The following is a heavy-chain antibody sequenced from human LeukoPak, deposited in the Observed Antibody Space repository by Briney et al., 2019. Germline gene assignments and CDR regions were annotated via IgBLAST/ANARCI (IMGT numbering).Heavy chain of an antibody. V-gene: IGHV4-4*02. J-gene: IGHJ3*02. CDR2: IYHSGNT. CDR1: GGSISSNNW. Sequence: SETLSLTCAVSGGSISSNNWWSWVRQPPGKGLEWIGEIYHSGNTNYNPSLKSRVTISVDTSKNQFSLKLNSVTAADTAVYYCAKSNGYGLVDIWGQGTMVTVSS. D-gene: IGHD2-8*01. CDR3: AKSNGYGLVDI.